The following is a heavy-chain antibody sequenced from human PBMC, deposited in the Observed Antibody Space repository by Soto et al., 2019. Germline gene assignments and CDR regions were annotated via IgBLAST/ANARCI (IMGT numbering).Heavy chain of an antibody. CDR3: ARGNHRWLQLWYFDL. D-gene: IGHD5-12*01. V-gene: IGHV1-69*12. J-gene: IGHJ2*01. CDR2: IIPIFGTV. Sequence: QVQLVQSGAEVKKPGSSVKVSCKASGGTFGNYPVSWVRQAPGQGLEWMGGIIPIFGTVNYAQKFQGRLTITADESPSTAYMELSSLRSEDTAVYYCARGNHRWLQLWYFDLWGRGTLVTVSS. CDR1: GGTFGNYP.